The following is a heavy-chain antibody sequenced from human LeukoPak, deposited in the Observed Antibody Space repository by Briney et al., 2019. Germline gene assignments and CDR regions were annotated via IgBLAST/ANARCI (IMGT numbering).Heavy chain of an antibody. Sequence: SETLSLTCAVSGGSISSFHWSWIRQPAGKGLEWIGRIYTSGITNYNPSLKSRVAMSVDTSKNQFSLKLSSVTAADTAVYYCARWVAVRFDPWGQGTLVTVSS. J-gene: IGHJ5*02. V-gene: IGHV4-4*07. CDR3: ARWVAVRFDP. CDR1: GGSISSFH. CDR2: IYTSGIT. D-gene: IGHD2-15*01.